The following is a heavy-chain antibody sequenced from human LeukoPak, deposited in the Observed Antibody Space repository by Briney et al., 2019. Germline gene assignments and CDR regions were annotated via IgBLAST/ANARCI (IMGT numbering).Heavy chain of an antibody. CDR2: IKTKTDGETT. CDR1: GFTFMNAW. CDR3: ASDVAEYDPYSLDS. J-gene: IGHJ4*02. D-gene: IGHD2/OR15-2a*01. V-gene: IGHV3-15*01. Sequence: GGSLRLSCAATGFTFMNAWLSWVRQAPGEGLEWAGRIKTKTDGETTDYADPVKGRFTTSRDDSKTTVYLQMNGLNVEDTAIYYCASDVAEYDPYSLDSWGQGTLVTVSS.